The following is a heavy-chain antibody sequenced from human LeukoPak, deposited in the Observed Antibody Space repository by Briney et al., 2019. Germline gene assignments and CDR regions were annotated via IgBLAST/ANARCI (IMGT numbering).Heavy chain of an antibody. CDR2: IIPIFGTA. J-gene: IGHJ6*03. CDR3: ATGYCSSTSCYTFNYYYYMDV. CDR1: GGTFISYA. Sequence: SVKVSCKASGGTFISYAISWVRQAPGQGLEWMGGIIPIFGTANYAQKFQGRVTITADESTSTAYMELSSLRSEDTAVYYCATGYCSSTSCYTFNYYYYMDVWGKGTTATVSS. D-gene: IGHD2-2*02. V-gene: IGHV1-69*13.